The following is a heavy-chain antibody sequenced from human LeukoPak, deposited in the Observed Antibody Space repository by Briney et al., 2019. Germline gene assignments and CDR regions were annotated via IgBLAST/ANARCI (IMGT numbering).Heavy chain of an antibody. V-gene: IGHV1-18*01. CDR3: ARDPLEPTYYYDSSGYDPFDY. CDR2: ISAYNGNT. CDR1: GYTFTSYG. Sequence: ASVKVSCKASGYTFTSYGISWVRQAPGQGLEWMGWISAYNGNTNYAQKLQGRVTMTTDTSTSTAYMELRSLRSDDTAVYYCARDPLEPTYYYDSSGYDPFDYWGQGTLVTVSS. J-gene: IGHJ4*02. D-gene: IGHD3-22*01.